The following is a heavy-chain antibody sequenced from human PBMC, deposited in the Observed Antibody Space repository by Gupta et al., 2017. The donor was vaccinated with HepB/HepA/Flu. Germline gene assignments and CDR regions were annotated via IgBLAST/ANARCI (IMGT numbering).Heavy chain of an antibody. CDR3: AKDRFASMAPRHGMDV. V-gene: IGHV3-23*01. Sequence: DVQLLASGGGWVQPGGSLRLSCAASGFTFSSYAMSWVRPAPGKGLEWVSTISGSGVNTYYADSVKGRFTISRDNSQSTLYLQMNTLRAVDMAVYYCAKDRFASMAPRHGMDVWGQGTTVTVSS. CDR1: GFTFSSYA. CDR2: ISGSGVNT. J-gene: IGHJ6*02. D-gene: IGHD3-10*01.